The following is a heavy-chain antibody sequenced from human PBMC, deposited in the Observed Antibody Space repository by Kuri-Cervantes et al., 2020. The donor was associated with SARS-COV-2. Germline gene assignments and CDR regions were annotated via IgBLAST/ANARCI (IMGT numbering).Heavy chain of an antibody. CDR2: ISSSSSTI. V-gene: IGHV3-11*04. J-gene: IGHJ4*02. CDR3: ARGSEAGYYYFDY. Sequence: GESLKISCAASGFTFSDYYMSWIRQAPGKGLEWVSYISSSSSTIYYADSVKGRFTISRDNAKNSLYLQMNSLRDEDTAVYYCARGSEAGYYYFDYWGQGTLVTVSS. D-gene: IGHD3-9*01. CDR1: GFTFSDYY.